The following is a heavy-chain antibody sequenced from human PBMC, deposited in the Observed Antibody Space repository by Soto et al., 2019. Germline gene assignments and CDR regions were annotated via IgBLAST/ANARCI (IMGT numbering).Heavy chain of an antibody. V-gene: IGHV3-64D*08. CDR1: GFTFSSYA. D-gene: IGHD2-2*01. CDR2: ISSNGGST. Sequence: GGSLRLSCSASGFTFSSYAMHWVRQAPGKGLEYVSAISSNGGSTYYADSVKGRFTISRDNSKNTLYLQMSSLRAEDTAVYYCVKAAGYCSSTSCSHRYGMDVWGQGTTVTVSS. CDR3: VKAAGYCSSTSCSHRYGMDV. J-gene: IGHJ6*02.